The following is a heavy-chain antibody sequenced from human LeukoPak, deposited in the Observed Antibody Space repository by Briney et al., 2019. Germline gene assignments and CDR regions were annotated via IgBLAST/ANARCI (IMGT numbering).Heavy chain of an antibody. CDR2: ISYDGSNK. CDR1: GFTFSSYA. V-gene: IGHV3-30-3*01. J-gene: IGHJ5*02. D-gene: IGHD3-22*01. CDR3: AGAYYDSSGYSWFDP. Sequence: GGSLSLSCAASGFTFSSYAMHWVRQAPGKGLEWVAVISYDGSNKYYADSVKGRLTISRDNSKNTLYLQMNSLRAEDTAVYYCAGAYYDSSGYSWFDPWGQGTLVTVSS.